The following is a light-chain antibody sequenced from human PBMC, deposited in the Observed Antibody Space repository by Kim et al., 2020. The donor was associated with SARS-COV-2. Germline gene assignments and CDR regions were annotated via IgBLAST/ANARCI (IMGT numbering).Light chain of an antibody. CDR3: QQRNDWWT. CDR2: DVS. CDR1: QSVSSN. V-gene: IGKV3D-15*01. J-gene: IGKJ1*01. Sequence: EIVMTQSPDTLCMSPGERATLSCRASQSVSSNLAWYQQKPGQPPRLLIYDVSKRATGIPARFSGSGSGTDFTLTISSLEFEDIAVYYCQQRNDWWTFGQGTKVDIK.